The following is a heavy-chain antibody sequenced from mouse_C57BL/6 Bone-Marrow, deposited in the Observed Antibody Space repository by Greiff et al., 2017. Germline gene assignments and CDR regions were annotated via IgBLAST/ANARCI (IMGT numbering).Heavy chain of an antibody. Sequence: VQLQESGAELARPGASVKLSCKASGYTFTSYGISWVKQRTGQGLEWIGEIYPRSGNTYYNEKFKGKATLTADKSSSTAYMELRSLTSEDSAVYFCARWDTVVATDFDYWGQGTTLTVSS. CDR1: GYTFTSYG. J-gene: IGHJ2*01. CDR3: ARWDTVVATDFDY. V-gene: IGHV1-81*01. CDR2: IYPRSGNT. D-gene: IGHD1-1*01.